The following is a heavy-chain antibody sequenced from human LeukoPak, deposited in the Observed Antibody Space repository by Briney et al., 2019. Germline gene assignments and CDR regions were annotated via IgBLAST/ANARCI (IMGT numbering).Heavy chain of an antibody. D-gene: IGHD6-19*01. CDR2: ISSSGSTI. CDR3: ARDLSVAGGSKAYYYGMDV. V-gene: IGHV3-11*01. Sequence: PGGSLRLSCAASVFTFSDYYMSWIRQAPGKGLEWVSYISSSGSTIYYADSVKGRFTISRDNAKNSLYLQMNSLRAEDTAVYYCARDLSVAGGSKAYYYGMDVWGQGPTVTVSS. J-gene: IGHJ6*02. CDR1: VFTFSDYY.